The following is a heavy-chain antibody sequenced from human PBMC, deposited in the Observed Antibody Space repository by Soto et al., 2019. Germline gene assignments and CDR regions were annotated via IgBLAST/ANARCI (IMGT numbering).Heavy chain of an antibody. D-gene: IGHD1-26*01. J-gene: IGHJ4*02. CDR3: ARRGSGSDYDY. CDR2: ISGSGGRT. V-gene: IGHV3-23*01. Sequence: EVQLLESGGGLVQPGGSLRLSCAASGFTFSSYAMRWVRQAPVKGMEWVSAISGSGGRTYYADSVKGRFTISRDNSKNTLYLQMNSLRAEDTAVYYWARRGSGSDYDYWGQGTLVTVSS. CDR1: GFTFSSYA.